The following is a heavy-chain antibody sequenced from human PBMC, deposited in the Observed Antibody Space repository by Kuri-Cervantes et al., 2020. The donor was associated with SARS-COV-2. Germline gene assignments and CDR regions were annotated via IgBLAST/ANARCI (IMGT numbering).Heavy chain of an antibody. Sequence: GGSLRLSCTVSGGSTSRYYWNWIRQSPGKGLEWIGRIKSKTDGGTTDYAAPVKGRFTISRDDSKNTLYPQMNSLKTEDTAVYYCTTDHDSRYYGMDVWGQGTTVTVSS. D-gene: IGHD3-22*01. J-gene: IGHJ6*02. CDR1: GGSTSRYY. CDR2: IKSKTDGGTT. CDR3: TTDHDSRYYGMDV. V-gene: IGHV3-15*07.